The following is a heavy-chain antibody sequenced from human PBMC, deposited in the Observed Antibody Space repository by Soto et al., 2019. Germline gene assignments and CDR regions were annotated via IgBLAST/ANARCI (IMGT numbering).Heavy chain of an antibody. V-gene: IGHV3-30*18. J-gene: IGHJ4*02. CDR3: AKEGRNFYYYFDY. Sequence: QVQLVESGGGVVQPGRSLRLSCAASGFTFSNYGMHWVRQAPGKGPEWMALIADEGDNKYYADSVKGRFTISRDNSKNTLYLQMNSLRPEDTALYYCAKEGRNFYYYFDYWGQGTLVTVSS. CDR1: GFTFSNYG. D-gene: IGHD1-26*01. CDR2: IADEGDNK.